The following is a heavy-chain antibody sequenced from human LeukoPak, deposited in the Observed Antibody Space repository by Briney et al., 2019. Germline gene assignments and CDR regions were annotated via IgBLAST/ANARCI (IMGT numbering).Heavy chain of an antibody. CDR3: ARALKGRWLQLQGTRYFDY. Sequence: GGSLRLSCEASGFTFSLYWMTWVRQAPGKGVVWVSRNNSDGSSTSYADSVKGRFTISRDNAKNTLYLQMNSLRAADTAVYYCARALKGRWLQLQGTRYFDYWGQGTLVTVSS. CDR1: GFTFSLYW. J-gene: IGHJ4*02. D-gene: IGHD5-24*01. CDR2: NNSDGSST. V-gene: IGHV3-74*01.